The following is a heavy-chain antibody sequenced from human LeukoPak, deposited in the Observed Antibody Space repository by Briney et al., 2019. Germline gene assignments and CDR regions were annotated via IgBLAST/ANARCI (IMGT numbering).Heavy chain of an antibody. D-gene: IGHD3-10*01. V-gene: IGHV4-59*12. CDR1: GGTISSDY. CDR3: ARETGELPYYSDY. J-gene: IGHJ4*02. Sequence: SETLSLTCTVSGGTISSDYWSWFRQPPGKGLEWIGYMYYSGSTNYNPSLKSRVTISGDTSKNQFSLKLSSVTAADTAVYYCARETGELPYYSDYWGQGTLVTVSS. CDR2: MYYSGST.